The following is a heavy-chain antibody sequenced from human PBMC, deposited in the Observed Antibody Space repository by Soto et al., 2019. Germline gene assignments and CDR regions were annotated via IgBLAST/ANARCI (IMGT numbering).Heavy chain of an antibody. CDR2: IIPIFGTA. CDR3: ATPREYQLRNFDY. J-gene: IGHJ4*02. CDR1: GGTFSSYA. V-gene: IGHV1-69*01. Sequence: QVQLVQSGAEVKKPGSSVKVSCKASGGTFSSYAISWVRQAPGQGLEWMGGIIPIFGTANYAQKFQGRVTITADEPTSTVYMELSSLRSEDTAVYYCATPREYQLRNFDYWGQGTLVTVSS. D-gene: IGHD2-2*01.